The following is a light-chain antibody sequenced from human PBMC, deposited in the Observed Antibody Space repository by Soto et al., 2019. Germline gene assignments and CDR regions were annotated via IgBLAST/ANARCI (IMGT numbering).Light chain of an antibody. Sequence: QLVLTQPPSASGTPGQRVTISCSGSSSNIGSNPVHWYQQVPGTAPKLLIHNNNQRPSGVPARFSGSKSGTSASLAISGLQSEVEADYYGAAWDDSLNGVLFGGGTKLTVL. J-gene: IGLJ2*01. CDR2: NNN. V-gene: IGLV1-44*01. CDR1: SSNIGSNP. CDR3: AAWDDSLNGVL.